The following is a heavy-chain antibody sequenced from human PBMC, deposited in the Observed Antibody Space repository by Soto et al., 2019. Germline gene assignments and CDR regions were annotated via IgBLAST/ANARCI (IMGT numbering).Heavy chain of an antibody. CDR1: GFTFDDYT. CDR2: ISWDGGST. D-gene: IGHD6-6*01. Sequence: GGSLRLSCAASGFTFDDYTMHWVRQAPGKGLEWVSLISWDGGSTYYADSVKGRFTISRDNSKNSLYLQMNSLRTEDTALYYCAKDGSSDHYYYYGMDVWGQGTTVTVSS. CDR3: AKDGSSDHYYYYGMDV. V-gene: IGHV3-43*01. J-gene: IGHJ6*02.